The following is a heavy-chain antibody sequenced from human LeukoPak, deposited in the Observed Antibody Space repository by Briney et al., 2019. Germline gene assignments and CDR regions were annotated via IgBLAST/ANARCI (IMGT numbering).Heavy chain of an antibody. Sequence: GGSLRLSCAASGFTFSSYGMHWVRQAPGKGLEWVAVIWYDGSNKYYADSVKGRFTISRDNSKNTLYLQMNSLRAEDTAVYYCARVKFVRSCLHPTTDAFDIWGQGTMVTVSS. CDR1: GFTFSSYG. CDR3: ARVKFVRSCLHPTTDAFDI. D-gene: IGHD5/OR15-5a*01. V-gene: IGHV3-33*01. CDR2: IWYDGSNK. J-gene: IGHJ3*02.